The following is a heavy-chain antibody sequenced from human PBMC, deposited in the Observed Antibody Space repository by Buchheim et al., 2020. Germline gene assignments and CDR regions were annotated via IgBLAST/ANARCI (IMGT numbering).Heavy chain of an antibody. V-gene: IGHV3-30*04. D-gene: IGHD2-15*01. J-gene: IGHJ3*02. Sequence: QVQLVESGGGVVQPGRSLRLSCAASGFTFSSYAMHWVRQDPGKGLEWVAVISYDGSNKYYADSVKGRFTISRDNSKNTLCLQMNSLRAEDTAVYYCARDGPRATYCSGGSCPYDAFDIWGQGT. CDR3: ARDGPRATYCSGGSCPYDAFDI. CDR1: GFTFSSYA. CDR2: ISYDGSNK.